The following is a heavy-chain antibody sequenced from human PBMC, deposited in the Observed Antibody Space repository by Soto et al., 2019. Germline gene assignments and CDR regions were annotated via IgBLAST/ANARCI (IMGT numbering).Heavy chain of an antibody. D-gene: IGHD2-2*01. CDR2: IYTGGST. J-gene: IGHJ5*02. V-gene: IGHV4-4*07. CDR3: ARDLMTDLYADYNWFDP. Sequence: PSETLSLTCTVSGGSISSYYWSWIRQPAGKGLEWIGRIYTGGSTNYNPSLKSRVTMSADTSKNQFSLKLSSVTAADTAVYYCARDLMTDLYADYNWFDPWGQGTLVTVSS. CDR1: GGSISSYY.